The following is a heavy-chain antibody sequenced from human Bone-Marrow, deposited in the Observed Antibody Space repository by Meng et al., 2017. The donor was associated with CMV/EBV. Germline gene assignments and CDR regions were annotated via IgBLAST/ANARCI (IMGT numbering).Heavy chain of an antibody. CDR1: GGSVSSGSYY. CDR2: IYYSGST. D-gene: IGHD3-16*01. CDR3: ARDYDGGGMGWFDP. J-gene: IGHJ5*02. V-gene: IGHV4-61*01. Sequence: SETLSLTCTVSGGSVSSGSYYWSWIRQPPGKGLEWIGYIYYSGSTNYNPSLKSRVTISVDTSKNQFSLKLSSVTAADTAVYYCARDYDGGGMGWFDPWGQGTLVTVYS.